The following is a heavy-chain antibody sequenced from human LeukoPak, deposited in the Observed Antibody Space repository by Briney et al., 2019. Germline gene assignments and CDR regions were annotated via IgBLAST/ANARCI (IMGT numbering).Heavy chain of an antibody. CDR1: GFTFSDYY. V-gene: IGHV3-30*02. D-gene: IGHD3-9*01. J-gene: IGHJ3*02. CDR2: IRYDGSNK. Sequence: GGSLRLSCAASGFTFSDYYMSWVRQAPGKGLEWVAFIRYDGSNKYYADSVKGRFTISRDNSKNTLYLQMNSLRAEDTAVYYCAKNLYATYDILTGYYPYDAFDIWGQGTMVTVSS. CDR3: AKNLYATYDILTGYYPYDAFDI.